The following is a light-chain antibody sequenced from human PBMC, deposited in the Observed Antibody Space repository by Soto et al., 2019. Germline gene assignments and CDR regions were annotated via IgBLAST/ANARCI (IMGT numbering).Light chain of an antibody. CDR1: QGIRND. CDR3: LPHNTYSLN. V-gene: IGKV1-17*01. Sequence: DMQMTQSPSSLSASVGDRVTITCRASQGIRNDLGWYQQKQGKAPKRLIYAAFSLECGVPPRFNANGSATEFARTIGSMQPEDYATYFFLPHNTYSLNFDDETRLE. CDR2: AAF. J-gene: IGKJ5*01.